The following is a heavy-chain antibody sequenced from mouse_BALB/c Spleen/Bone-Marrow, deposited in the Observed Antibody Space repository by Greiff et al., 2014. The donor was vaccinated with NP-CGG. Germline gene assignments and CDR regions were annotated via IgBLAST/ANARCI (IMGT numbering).Heavy chain of an antibody. Sequence: EVQLQQSGPELEKPGASVKISCKASGYSFTGYNVNWVKQSNGKSLEWIGNIDPYYGGTSYNQKFKGKATLTVDKSSSTAYMQLKSLTSEDSAVYYCATYGYSYWYFDVWGAGTTVTVSS. V-gene: IGHV1-39*01. J-gene: IGHJ1*01. CDR1: GYSFTGYN. D-gene: IGHD1-1*01. CDR2: IDPYYGGT. CDR3: ATYGYSYWYFDV.